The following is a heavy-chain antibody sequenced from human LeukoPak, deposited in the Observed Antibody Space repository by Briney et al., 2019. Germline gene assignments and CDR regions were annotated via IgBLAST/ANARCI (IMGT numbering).Heavy chain of an antibody. CDR3: ATYVSSGNFDY. CDR2: IYYSGST. CDR1: GGSISSSSYY. J-gene: IGHJ4*02. Sequence: SETLSLTCTVSGGSISSSSYYWGWIRQPPGKGLEWIGSIYYSGSTYYNPSLKSRVTISVDTSKNQFSLRLSSVTAADTAVYYCATYVSSGNFDYWGQGTLVTVSS. V-gene: IGHV4-39*07. D-gene: IGHD3-22*01.